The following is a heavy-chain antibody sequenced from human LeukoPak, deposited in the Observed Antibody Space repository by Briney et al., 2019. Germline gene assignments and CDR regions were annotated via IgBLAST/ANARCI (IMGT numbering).Heavy chain of an antibody. CDR2: INAGNGNT. Sequence: PGASVTVSCKASGYTFTSYAMHWVRQAPGQRLEWMGWINAGNGNTKYSQKFQGRVTITRDTSAGTAYMELSSLRSEDTAVYYCARVLSGYYFDYWGQGTLVTVSS. D-gene: IGHD6-25*01. J-gene: IGHJ4*02. CDR1: GYTFTSYA. V-gene: IGHV1-3*01. CDR3: ARVLSGYYFDY.